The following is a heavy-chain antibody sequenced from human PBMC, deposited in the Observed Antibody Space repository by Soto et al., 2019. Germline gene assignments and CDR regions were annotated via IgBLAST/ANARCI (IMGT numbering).Heavy chain of an antibody. V-gene: IGHV4-59*01. CDR1: GGSISSYY. CDR3: ARVGSSGYYYGMDV. J-gene: IGHJ6*02. Sequence: SETLSLTCTVSGGSISSYYWSWIRQPPGKGLEWIGYIYYSGSTNYNPSLKSRVTISVDTSKNQFSLKLSSVTAADTAVYYCARVGSSGYYYGMDVWGQGTTVTVS. CDR2: IYYSGST. D-gene: IGHD6-6*01.